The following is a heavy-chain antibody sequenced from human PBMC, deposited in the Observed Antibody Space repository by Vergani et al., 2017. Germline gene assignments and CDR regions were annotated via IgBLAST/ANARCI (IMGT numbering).Heavy chain of an antibody. D-gene: IGHD4-23*01. J-gene: IGHJ6*02. CDR1: GFTVSSNY. CDR3: ARAETVVTPFSRNYYYGMDV. Sequence: EVQVVESGGGLVQPGGSLRLSCAASGFTVSSNYMSWVRQAPGKGLEWVSVTYSGGSTYYADSVKGRFTISRDNSKNTLYLQMNSLRAEDTAVYYCARAETVVTPFSRNYYYGMDVWGQGP. V-gene: IGHV3-66*01. CDR2: TYSGGST.